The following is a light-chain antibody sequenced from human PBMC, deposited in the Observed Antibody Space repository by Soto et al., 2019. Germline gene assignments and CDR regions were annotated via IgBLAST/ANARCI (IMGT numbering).Light chain of an antibody. Sequence: QAALAQPPSIAGAPGPRVTISCPGSSANIGAGYDVHWYQQLPGTAPKRLIYGNSNRPSGVPDRFSGSKSGTSASLAITGLQAEDEADYYCQSYDSSLSGYVFGTGTKVTVL. V-gene: IGLV1-40*01. CDR3: QSYDSSLSGYV. CDR1: SANIGAGYD. CDR2: GNS. J-gene: IGLJ1*01.